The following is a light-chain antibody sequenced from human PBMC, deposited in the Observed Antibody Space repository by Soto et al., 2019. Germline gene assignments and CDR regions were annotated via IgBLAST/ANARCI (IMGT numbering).Light chain of an antibody. V-gene: IGKV3D-15*01. J-gene: IGKJ2*01. CDR1: QVVSSN. Sequence: EIVMTQSPATLSVSPGERATLSCRASQVVSSNLAWYQQKPGQAPRLLIYVASIRATGIPASFSGSGSGTEFTLTISSLQSEDFAVYYCQQYNNWPPPYTFGQGTKVDIK. CDR3: QQYNNWPPPYT. CDR2: VAS.